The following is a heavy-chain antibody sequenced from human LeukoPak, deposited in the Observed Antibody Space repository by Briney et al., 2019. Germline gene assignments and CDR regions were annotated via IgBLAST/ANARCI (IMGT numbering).Heavy chain of an antibody. CDR3: ARGYCSSTSCYLSGMDV. Sequence: ASVTVSCKASGSTFTSYYMHWVRPAPGHWLEWMGIINTSGGSTRYAQKFQGRVTMTEDTATSTVDMELSSLRSEDTAVYYCARGYCSSTSCYLSGMDVWGQGTTVTVSS. J-gene: IGHJ6*02. V-gene: IGHV1-46*01. CDR1: GSTFTSYY. CDR2: INTSGGST. D-gene: IGHD2-2*01.